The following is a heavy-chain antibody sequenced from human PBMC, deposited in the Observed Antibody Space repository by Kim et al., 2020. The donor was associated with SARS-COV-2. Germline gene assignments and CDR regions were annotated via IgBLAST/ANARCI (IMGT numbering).Heavy chain of an antibody. Sequence: SETLSLTCTVSGGSISSYYWSWIRQPPGKGLEWIGYIYYSGSTNYNPSLKSRVTISVDTSKNQFSLKLSSVTAADTAVYYCARPLSSGWSYPFDYWGQGT. CDR2: IYYSGST. D-gene: IGHD6-19*01. CDR1: GGSISSYY. CDR3: ARPLSSGWSYPFDY. V-gene: IGHV4-59*08. J-gene: IGHJ4*02.